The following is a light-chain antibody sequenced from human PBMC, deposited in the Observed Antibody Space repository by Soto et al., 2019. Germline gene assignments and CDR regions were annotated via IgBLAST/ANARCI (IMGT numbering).Light chain of an antibody. CDR3: QQTSTTLYS. CDR1: RNIGTY. V-gene: IGKV1-39*01. J-gene: IGKJ2*01. Sequence: DIQMTQSPSSLSASVGERVTITCRASRNIGTYLNWYQQKPGQAPNLVIYSASTLQGGVPSRFSGSGSGTDFTLTITSLQSEDFATYYCQQTSTTLYSFGQGTRLEIK. CDR2: SAS.